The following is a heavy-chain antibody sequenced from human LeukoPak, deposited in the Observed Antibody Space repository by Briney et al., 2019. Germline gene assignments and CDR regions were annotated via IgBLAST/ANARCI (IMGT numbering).Heavy chain of an antibody. CDR2: ITPKLRTA. V-gene: IGHV1-69*11. CDR3: ARDDYGAPGDVCDI. J-gene: IGHJ3*02. Sequence: SVKVSCKTSGGTFSRHAISWVRQAPGQGLEWMGRITPKLRTANYAQKFQGRVTITADESTSTVYMEVTSLRSEDTAVYYCARDDYGAPGDVCDIWGQGTLVTVSS. D-gene: IGHD4-17*01. CDR1: GGTFSRHA.